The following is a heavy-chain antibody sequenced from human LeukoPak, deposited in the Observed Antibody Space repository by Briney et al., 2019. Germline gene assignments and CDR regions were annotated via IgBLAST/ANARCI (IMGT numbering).Heavy chain of an antibody. CDR2: INHSGST. CDR1: GGSFSGYY. CDR3: ARRVRAGYNYGY. D-gene: IGHD5-24*01. V-gene: IGHV4-34*01. Sequence: PSETLSLTCAVYGGSFSGYYWSWIRQPPGKGLEWIGEINHSGSTDYNPSLKSRVTISVDTSKNQFSLKLSSVTAADTAVYYCARRVRAGYNYGYWGQGTLVTVSS. J-gene: IGHJ4*02.